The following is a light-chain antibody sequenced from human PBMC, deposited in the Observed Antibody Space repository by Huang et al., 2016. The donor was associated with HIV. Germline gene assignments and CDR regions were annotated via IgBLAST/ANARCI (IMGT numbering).Light chain of an antibody. CDR1: QSVSNN. Sequence: EIVMTQSPATLSVSPGERAPLSCRASQSVSNNLAWYQQKPGLAPPLLIYVASTRATGIPARFSGSGSGTRFTLTISSLQSEDFAVYYCQQYNNWPPEYTFGQGTKLEIK. CDR3: QQYNNWPPEYT. J-gene: IGKJ2*01. CDR2: VAS. V-gene: IGKV3-15*01.